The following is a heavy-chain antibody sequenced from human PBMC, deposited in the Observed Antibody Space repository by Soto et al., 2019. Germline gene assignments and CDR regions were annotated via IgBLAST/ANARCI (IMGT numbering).Heavy chain of an antibody. D-gene: IGHD4-4*01. CDR2: IYPGDSDT. V-gene: IGHV5-51*03. J-gene: IGHJ4*02. Sequence: GESLKISCKGSGYSFTSYWIGWVRQMPGKGLEWMGIIYPGDSDTRYSPSFQGQVTISADKSISTAYLQWSSLKASDTAMYYCAVTTALNDLDFDYWGQGTLVTVSS. CDR1: GYSFTSYW. CDR3: AVTTALNDLDFDY.